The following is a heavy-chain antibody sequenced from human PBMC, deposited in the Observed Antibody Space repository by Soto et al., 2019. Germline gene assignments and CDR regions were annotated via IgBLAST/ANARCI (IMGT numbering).Heavy chain of an antibody. J-gene: IGHJ5*02. Sequence: GGSLRLSCAASGFTFSSYAMSWVRQAPGKGLEWVSAISGSGGSTYYADSVKGRFTISRDNSKNTLYLQMNSLRAEDTAVYYCAKDGTGTTSFEEVNWFGPWGQGTLVTVSS. V-gene: IGHV3-23*01. CDR3: AKDGTGTTSFEEVNWFGP. CDR1: GFTFSSYA. D-gene: IGHD1-1*01. CDR2: ISGSGGST.